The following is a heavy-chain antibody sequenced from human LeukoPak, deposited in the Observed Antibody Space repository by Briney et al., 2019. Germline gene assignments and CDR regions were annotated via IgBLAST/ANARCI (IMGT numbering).Heavy chain of an antibody. CDR3: ARAGRNFDY. Sequence: PGGSLRLSCAASGFTFSSYEMNWVRQAPGKGLEWVSYISTSVSTLYYADSVKGRFTISRDNAKNSLYLQMNSLRAEDTAVYYCARAGRNFDYWGQGTLVTVSS. J-gene: IGHJ4*02. CDR1: GFTFSSYE. CDR2: ISTSVSTL. D-gene: IGHD1-26*01. V-gene: IGHV3-48*03.